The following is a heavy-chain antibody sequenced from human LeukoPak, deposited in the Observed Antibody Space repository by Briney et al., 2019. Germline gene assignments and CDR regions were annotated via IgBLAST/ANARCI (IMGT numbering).Heavy chain of an antibody. D-gene: IGHD3-16*01. J-gene: IGHJ4*02. CDR3: AREFTFGGVLDY. V-gene: IGHV4-59*01. CDR2: IYYSGST. CDR1: GGSISSYY. Sequence: SETLSLTCTVSGGSISSYYWSWIRQPPGQGLEWIGYIYYSGSTNYNPSLKSRVTISVDTFKNQFSLKLSSVTAADTAVYYCAREFTFGGVLDYWGQGTLVTVSS.